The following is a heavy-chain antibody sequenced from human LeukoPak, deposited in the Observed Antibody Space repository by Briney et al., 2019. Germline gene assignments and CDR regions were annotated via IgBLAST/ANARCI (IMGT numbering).Heavy chain of an antibody. V-gene: IGHV3-9*03. CDR1: GFTFDDYA. Sequence: GGSLRLSCAASGFTFDDYAMHWVRQAPGKGLEWVSGISWNSGSIGYADSVKGRFTISRDNAKNSLYLQMNSLRAEDMALYYCAKDSSASYYDSRAGAFDIWGQGTMVTVSS. J-gene: IGHJ3*02. D-gene: IGHD3-22*01. CDR3: AKDSSASYYDSRAGAFDI. CDR2: ISWNSGSI.